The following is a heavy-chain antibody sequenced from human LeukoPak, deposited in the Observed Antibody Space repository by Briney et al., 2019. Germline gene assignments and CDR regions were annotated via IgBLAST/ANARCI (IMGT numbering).Heavy chain of an antibody. V-gene: IGHV4-59*01. CDR2: IYYSGST. J-gene: IGHJ4*02. CDR3: ARETAVAGTGSYYFDY. Sequence: SETLSLTCTVSGGSISSYYWSWIRQPPGKGLEWIGYIYYSGSTNYNPSLKSRVTISVDTSKNQFSLKLSSVTAADTAVYYCARETAVAGTGSYYFDYWGQGTLVTVPS. CDR1: GGSISSYY. D-gene: IGHD6-19*01.